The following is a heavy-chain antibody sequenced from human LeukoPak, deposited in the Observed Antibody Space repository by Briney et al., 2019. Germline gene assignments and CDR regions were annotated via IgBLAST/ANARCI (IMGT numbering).Heavy chain of an antibody. Sequence: GGSLRLSCAASGFTFSSYAMSWVRQAPGKGLEWVSAISGSGGSTYYADSVEGRFTISRDNSKNTLYLQMNSLRAEDTAVYYCAKDGVPATAPSDYWGQGTLVTVSS. J-gene: IGHJ4*02. CDR3: AKDGVPATAPSDY. V-gene: IGHV3-23*01. D-gene: IGHD2-2*01. CDR1: GFTFSSYA. CDR2: ISGSGGST.